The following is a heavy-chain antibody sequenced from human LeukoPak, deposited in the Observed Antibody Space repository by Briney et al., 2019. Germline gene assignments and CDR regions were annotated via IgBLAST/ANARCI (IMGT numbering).Heavy chain of an antibody. D-gene: IGHD3-10*01. V-gene: IGHV3-7*01. Sequence: GGSLRLSCAASGFTFSSYWMSWVHQAPGKGLEWVANIKQDGSEKYYVDSVKGRFTISRDNAKNSLYLQMNSLRAEDTAVYYCARDGSGSYYDAVDYWGQGTLVTVSS. CDR3: ARDGSGSYYDAVDY. CDR2: IKQDGSEK. J-gene: IGHJ4*02. CDR1: GFTFSSYW.